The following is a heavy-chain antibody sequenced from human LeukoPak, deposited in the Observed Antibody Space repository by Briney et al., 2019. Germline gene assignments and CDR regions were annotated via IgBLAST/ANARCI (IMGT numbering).Heavy chain of an antibody. D-gene: IGHD3-16*01. V-gene: IGHV3-74*01. J-gene: IGHJ4*02. Sequence: GRSLRLSCAASGFTFSSYWMHWVRQAPGKGLMWVSRINSDGSTTSYADSVKGRFTIARDNAKNTLYLQMNSLRVEDTAVYYCTRINYGWGQGTLVTVSS. CDR2: INSDGSTT. CDR1: GFTFSSYW. CDR3: TRINYG.